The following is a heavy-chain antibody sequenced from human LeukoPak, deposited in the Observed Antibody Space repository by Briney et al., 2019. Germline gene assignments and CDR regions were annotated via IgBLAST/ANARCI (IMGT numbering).Heavy chain of an antibody. CDR2: INPSGVST. CDR3: ARAHYSNPLLKDY. CDR1: GYTFTSYY. D-gene: IGHD4-11*01. J-gene: IGHJ4*02. Sequence: ASVKVSCKASGYTFTSYYMHWVRQAPGQGLEWMGIINPSGVSTSYAQKFQGRVTMTRDTSTSTVYMELSGLRSEDTAVYYCARAHYSNPLLKDYWGQGTLVTVSS. V-gene: IGHV1-46*01.